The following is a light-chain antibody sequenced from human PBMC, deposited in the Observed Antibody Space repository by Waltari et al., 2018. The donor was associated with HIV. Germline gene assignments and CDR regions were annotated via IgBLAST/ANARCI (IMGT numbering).Light chain of an antibody. CDR1: HSVSTN. CDR2: GAS. Sequence: EIVMTQSPATLSVSSGARARLPGRASHSVSTNLAGYQQKHGQAPRLLIHGASTRAPGVAARFSGSASGTAFTLTISSLQSEDFALYYCQQYYDWPRTFGQGTKVE. CDR3: QQYYDWPRT. J-gene: IGKJ1*01. V-gene: IGKV3-15*01.